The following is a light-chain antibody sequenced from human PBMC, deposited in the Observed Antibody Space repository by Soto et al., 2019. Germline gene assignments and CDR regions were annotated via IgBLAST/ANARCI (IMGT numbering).Light chain of an antibody. CDR1: QSVSNNY. J-gene: IGKJ1*01. CDR3: QQYGSSGT. V-gene: IGKV3-20*01. Sequence: DIVLTQSPGTLSLSPGERGARSCRASQSVSNNYLAWYQQKPGQAPRLLIYGASNRATGIPDRFSGSGSGTDFTLTISRLEPEDFAVYYCQQYGSSGTFGQGTKVDIK. CDR2: GAS.